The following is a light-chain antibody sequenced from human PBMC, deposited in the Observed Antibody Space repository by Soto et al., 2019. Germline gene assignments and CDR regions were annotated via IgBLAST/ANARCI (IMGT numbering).Light chain of an antibody. CDR3: HQYGSTPFT. Sequence: EIVLTQSPGTLSLSPGDTATLSCRASQGVSADSLAWYQQSLGQAPRLLIYGASSRAAGIPDRFSGNGSGTDFIPTIIRLESEDFALYYCHQYGSTPFTFGRGTKVDIK. J-gene: IGKJ3*01. CDR1: QGVSADS. CDR2: GAS. V-gene: IGKV3-20*01.